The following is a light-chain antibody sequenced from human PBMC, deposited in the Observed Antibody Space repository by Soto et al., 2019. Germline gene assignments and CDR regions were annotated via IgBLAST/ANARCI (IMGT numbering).Light chain of an antibody. Sequence: EIVMTQSPATLSVSPGERATLSCRASQRVGSNLAWYQQKPGQAPRLLIYGASTRATGVPARFSGSGSGTEFILTISSLQSEDFAVYYCQQYNNWPRTFGLGTRLEIK. CDR1: QRVGSN. J-gene: IGKJ5*01. CDR2: GAS. V-gene: IGKV3-15*01. CDR3: QQYNNWPRT.